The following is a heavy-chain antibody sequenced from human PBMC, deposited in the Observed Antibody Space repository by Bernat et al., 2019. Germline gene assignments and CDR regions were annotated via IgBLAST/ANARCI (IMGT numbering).Heavy chain of an antibody. CDR1: GFSLTTRGVG. Sequence: QITLKESGPTLVNPTQTLTLTCTFSGFSLTTRGVGVGWIRQPPGKALEWLGLIYWDDDKRYRPSLRSRLTLTKDTSRNQVVLSITNMDPDDTGTYYCAHRLYLMSDWNYGRFGYWGQGTQVTVSS. CDR2: IYWDDDK. V-gene: IGHV2-5*02. CDR3: AHRLYLMSDWNYGRFGY. J-gene: IGHJ4*02. D-gene: IGHD1-7*01.